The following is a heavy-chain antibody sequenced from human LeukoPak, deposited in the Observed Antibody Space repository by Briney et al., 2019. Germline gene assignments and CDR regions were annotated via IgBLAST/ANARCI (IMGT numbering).Heavy chain of an antibody. CDR1: GFTFSIHS. D-gene: IGHD1-1*01. V-gene: IGHV3-48*02. CDR3: ARVQTSAFDI. J-gene: IGHJ3*02. CDR2: ITSRSTTK. Sequence: GGSLRLSCAASGFTFSIHSMNWVRQAPGRGLEWVSYITSRSTTKQYTDSVKGRFTISRENAKNSLYLQMNSLRDEDTAVYYCARVQTSAFDIWGQGTMVTVSS.